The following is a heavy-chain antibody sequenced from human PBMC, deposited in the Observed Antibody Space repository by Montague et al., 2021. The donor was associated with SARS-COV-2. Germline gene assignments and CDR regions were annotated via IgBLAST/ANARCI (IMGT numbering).Heavy chain of an antibody. CDR3: ARGLWFGELLYYYYYYGMDV. CDR1: GDSVSSNSAA. V-gene: IGHV6-1*01. CDR2: TYYRSKWYN. Sequence: CAISGDSVSSNSAAWNWIRQSPSRGLEWLGRTYYRSKWYNDYAVSVKSRITINPDTSKSQFSLQLNSVTPEDTAVYYCARGLWFGELLYYYYYYGMDVWGQGTTVTVSS. J-gene: IGHJ6*02. D-gene: IGHD3-10*01.